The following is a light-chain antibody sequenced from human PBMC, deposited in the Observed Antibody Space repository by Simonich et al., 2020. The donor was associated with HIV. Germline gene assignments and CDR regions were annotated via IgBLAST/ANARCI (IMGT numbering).Light chain of an antibody. J-gene: IGLJ3*02. V-gene: IGLV4-69*01. CDR3: HSYDNSLSGWV. CDR1: RGHSSHA. CDR2: LNSDGSH. Sequence: QLVLTQSPSASASLGASVKPTCTLDRGHSSHAIAWHQQQPEKGPRYLMKLNSDGSHSKGDGIPDRFSGSSSGAERYLTISSLQSEDEADYFCHSYDNSLSGWVFGGGTKLTVL.